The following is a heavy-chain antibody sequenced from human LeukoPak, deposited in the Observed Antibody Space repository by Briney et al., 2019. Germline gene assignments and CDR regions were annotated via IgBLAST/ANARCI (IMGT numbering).Heavy chain of an antibody. J-gene: IGHJ5*02. D-gene: IGHD2-15*01. Sequence: GASVKVSCKASGGTFSRYAMSWVRQAPGQGLEWMGGIIPIFGTASFAQKFQGRVTITADESTGTAYMELSSLRSEDTAVYYCARDRLRLGYERTNWFDPWGQGTLVTVSS. CDR3: ARDRLRLGYERTNWFDP. CDR2: IIPIFGTA. CDR1: GGTFSRYA. V-gene: IGHV1-69*13.